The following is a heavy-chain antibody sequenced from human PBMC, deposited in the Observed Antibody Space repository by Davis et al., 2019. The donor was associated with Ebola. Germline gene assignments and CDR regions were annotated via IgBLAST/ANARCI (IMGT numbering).Heavy chain of an antibody. V-gene: IGHV3-7*03. D-gene: IGHD6-13*01. J-gene: IGHJ6*02. Sequence: PGGSLRLSCAASGFTFSSYWMSWVRQAPGKGLEWVANIKQDGSEKYYVDSVKGRFTISRDNAKNSLYLQMNSLRAEDTAVYYCARRGDGPWSSSWYSPYYYYGMDVWGQGTTVTVSS. CDR2: IKQDGSEK. CDR1: GFTFSSYW. CDR3: ARRGDGPWSSSWYSPYYYYGMDV.